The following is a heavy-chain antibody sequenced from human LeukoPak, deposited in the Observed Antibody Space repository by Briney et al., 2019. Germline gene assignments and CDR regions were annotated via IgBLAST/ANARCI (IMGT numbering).Heavy chain of an antibody. CDR2: GYYSGTI. Sequence: SETLSLTCTVSGGSISSYFWSWIRQAPGKGLEWIGYGYYSGTINYNPSLKSRVTISIDTSKNQFSLKLSSVTAADTAVYYCASRTYGGNSDYFDYWGQGTLVTVSS. J-gene: IGHJ4*02. CDR1: GGSISSYF. CDR3: ASRTYGGNSDYFDY. V-gene: IGHV4-59*01. D-gene: IGHD4-23*01.